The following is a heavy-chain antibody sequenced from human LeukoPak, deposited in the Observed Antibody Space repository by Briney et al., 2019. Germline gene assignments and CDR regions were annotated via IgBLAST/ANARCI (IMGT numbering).Heavy chain of an antibody. CDR3: AKSYDFWSGYFDI. CDR2: IYARGST. V-gene: IGHV4-4*07. J-gene: IGHJ3*02. CDR1: GGSVSSFY. D-gene: IGHD3-3*01. Sequence: PSETLSLTCTVSGGSVSSFYWNWIRQPAGKGLEWIGRIYARGSTNYNPSLKSRVTMSLDTSKNQFSLKLTSLTAADTAVYYCAKSYDFWSGYFDIWGQGTMVTVPS.